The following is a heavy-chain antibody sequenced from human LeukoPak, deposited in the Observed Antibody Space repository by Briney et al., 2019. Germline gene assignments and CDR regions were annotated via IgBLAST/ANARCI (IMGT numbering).Heavy chain of an antibody. CDR2: ISSSSSYI. D-gene: IGHD2-2*01. CDR3: ARDLVVVPAAMAYGMDV. V-gene: IGHV3-21*01. CDR1: GFTFSSYA. Sequence: GGSLRLSCAASGFTFSSYAMSWVRQAPGKGVEWVSSISSSSSYIYYADSVKGRFTISRDNAKNSLYLQMNSLRAEDTAVYYCARDLVVVPAAMAYGMDVWGQGTTVTVSS. J-gene: IGHJ6*02.